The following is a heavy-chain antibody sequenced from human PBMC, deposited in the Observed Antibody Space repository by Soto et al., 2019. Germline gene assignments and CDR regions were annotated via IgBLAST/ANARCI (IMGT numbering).Heavy chain of an antibody. J-gene: IGHJ4*02. CDR2: INEDGSTI. D-gene: IGHD3-16*01. V-gene: IGHV3-74*01. CDR3: TRDMGGGGGY. Sequence: EVQLVESGGGLVQPGGSLRLSCAASGFTFSTYWMHWVRQAPGKGLVWVSRINEDGSTINYADSVKGRFTISRDNAKNTLYREVNGVGAEDRAVYYCTRDMGGGGGYWGQGTLVTVSS. CDR1: GFTFSTYW.